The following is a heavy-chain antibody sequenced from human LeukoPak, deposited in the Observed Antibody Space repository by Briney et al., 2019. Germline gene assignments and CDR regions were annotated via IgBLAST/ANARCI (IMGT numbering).Heavy chain of an antibody. J-gene: IGHJ4*02. V-gene: IGHV4-59*08. CDR2: IYYSGST. CDR3: ARTIAARPYFDY. CDR1: GGSISSYY. Sequence: SETLSLTCTVSGGSISSYYWSWIRQPPGKGLEWIGYIYYSGSTNYNPSLKSRVTISVDTSKNQFSLKLSSVTAADTAVYYCARTIAARPYFDYWGQGTLVTVSS. D-gene: IGHD6-6*01.